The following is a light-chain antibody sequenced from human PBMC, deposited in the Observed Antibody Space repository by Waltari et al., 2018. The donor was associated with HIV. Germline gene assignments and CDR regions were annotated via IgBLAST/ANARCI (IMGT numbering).Light chain of an antibody. Sequence: DIQMPQSPSSLSASVGDRVTIPCRASQAISNSLAWYQQKPGKAPKLLLYAASRLESGVPSRFSGSRSGTDYALTISSLQPEDFAVYYCQQYFSPPPLTFGGGTKVEIK. CDR1: QAISNS. CDR3: QQYFSPPPLT. V-gene: IGKV1-NL1*01. CDR2: AAS. J-gene: IGKJ4*01.